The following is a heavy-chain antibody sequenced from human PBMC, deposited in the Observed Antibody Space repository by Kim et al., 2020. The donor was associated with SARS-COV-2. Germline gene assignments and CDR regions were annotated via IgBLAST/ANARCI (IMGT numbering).Heavy chain of an antibody. CDR3: ARAREVLRYVDWLPHGWFDP. Sequence: SETLSLTCTVSGGSISSYYWSWIRQPPGKGLEWVGYIYYSGSTNYNPSLKSRVTISVDTSKNQFSLKLSSVTAADTAVYYCARAREVLRYVDWLPHGWFDPWGQGTLVTVSS. J-gene: IGHJ5*02. V-gene: IGHV4-59*13. CDR2: IYYSGST. CDR1: GGSISSYY. D-gene: IGHD3-9*01.